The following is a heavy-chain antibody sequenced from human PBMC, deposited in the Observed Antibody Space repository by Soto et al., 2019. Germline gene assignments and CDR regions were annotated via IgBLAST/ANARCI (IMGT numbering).Heavy chain of an antibody. D-gene: IGHD1-26*01. J-gene: IGHJ4*02. CDR3: SRLPPINWGAPLDF. Sequence: EVQLVESGGGLVQPGRSLRLSCITSGFTFGDYAMIWFRQAPGKGLEWVSFITSKRYGGKTEYAASVKGRFTISRDDSKSVAYLQMNSLRTDDTAVYYCSRLPPINWGAPLDFWGQGTLVTVSS. CDR1: GFTFGDYA. CDR2: ITSKRYGGKT. V-gene: IGHV3-49*03.